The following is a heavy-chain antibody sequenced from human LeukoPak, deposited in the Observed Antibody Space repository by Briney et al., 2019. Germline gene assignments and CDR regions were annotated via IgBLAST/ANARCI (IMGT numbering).Heavy chain of an antibody. CDR1: GFTFSSYG. V-gene: IGHV3-33*01. CDR2: IWYDGSNK. Sequence: GGSLRLSCAASGFTFSSYGMHWVRQAPGKGLEWVAVIWYDGSNKYYADSVKGRFTISRDNSKNTLYLQMNSLRAEDTAVYYCARPLGADRGYYFDYWGQGTLVTVSS. J-gene: IGHJ4*02. D-gene: IGHD1-26*01. CDR3: ARPLGADRGYYFDY.